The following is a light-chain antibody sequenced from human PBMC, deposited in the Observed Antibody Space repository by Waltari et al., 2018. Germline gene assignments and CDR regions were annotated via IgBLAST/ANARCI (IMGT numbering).Light chain of an antibody. CDR2: AAS. CDR1: QSISSY. Sequence: DIQMTQSPSSLSASVGDRVTITCRASQSISSYLNLFQQKPGKAPKLLIYAASNLQSGVPSRFSGSGSGTDFTLTISSLQPEDFATYYCQQTYSTPPYNFGQGTKLEIK. V-gene: IGKV1-39*01. CDR3: QQTYSTPPYN. J-gene: IGKJ2*01.